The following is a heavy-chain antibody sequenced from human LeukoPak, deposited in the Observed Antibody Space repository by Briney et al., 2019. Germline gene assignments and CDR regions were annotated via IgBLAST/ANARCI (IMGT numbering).Heavy chain of an antibody. Sequence: GGSLRLSCAASGFTFSDYWMTWVRQAPGKGLEWVANIKQDSTATFCGASVKGRFTISRDNSKNSLYLQMDSLRVEDTAVYYCATSDATAGGPYWGLGTLVTVSS. J-gene: IGHJ4*02. CDR2: IKQDSTAT. V-gene: IGHV3-7*01. D-gene: IGHD6-13*01. CDR3: ATSDATAGGPY. CDR1: GFTFSDYW.